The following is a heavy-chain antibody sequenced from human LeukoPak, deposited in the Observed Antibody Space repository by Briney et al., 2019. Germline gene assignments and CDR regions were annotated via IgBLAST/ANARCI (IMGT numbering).Heavy chain of an antibody. CDR3: ARGGSSSSKDF. CDR1: GFIFSSAW. Sequence: PGGSLRLSCAASGFIFSSAWMSWVRQTPGKGLEWVGRIKSKTDGGTRDYAAPVKGRFTISRDNSKNTLYLQMNSLRAEDTAVYYCARGGSSSSKDFWGQGTLVTVSS. CDR2: IKSKTDGGTR. V-gene: IGHV3-15*01. J-gene: IGHJ4*02. D-gene: IGHD6-6*01.